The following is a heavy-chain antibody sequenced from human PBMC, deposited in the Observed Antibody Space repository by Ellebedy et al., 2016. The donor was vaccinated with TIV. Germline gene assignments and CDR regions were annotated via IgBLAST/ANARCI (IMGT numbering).Heavy chain of an antibody. J-gene: IGHJ4*02. D-gene: IGHD3-22*01. CDR2: ISWNSGSI. CDR1: GFTFDDYA. V-gene: IGHV3-9*01. Sequence: SLKISXAASGFTFDDYAMHWVRQAPGKGLEWVSGISWNSGSIGYADSVKGRFTISRDNAKNSLYLQMNSLRAEDTALYYCAKDPHYYDSSGYYDYWGQGTLVTVSS. CDR3: AKDPHYYDSSGYYDY.